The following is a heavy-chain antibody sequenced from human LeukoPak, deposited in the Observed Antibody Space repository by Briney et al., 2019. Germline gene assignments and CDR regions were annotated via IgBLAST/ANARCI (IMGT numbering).Heavy chain of an antibody. J-gene: IGHJ4*02. CDR3: ARGERGYSYGHEFDY. V-gene: IGHV4-39*07. Sequence: SETLSLTCTVSSGSISTSNYYWGWVRQPPGKALEWIGNIFYSGSTNYNPSLKSRVTISVDTSKNQFSLKLSSVTAADTAVYYCARGERGYSYGHEFDYWGQGTLVTVSS. CDR2: IFYSGST. CDR1: SGSISTSNYY. D-gene: IGHD5-18*01.